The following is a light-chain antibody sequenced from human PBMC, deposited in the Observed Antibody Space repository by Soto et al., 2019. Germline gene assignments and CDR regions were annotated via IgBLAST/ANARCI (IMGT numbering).Light chain of an antibody. Sequence: QSALTQPASVSGSPGQSITISCTGTTSDVGGYNYVSLYQQHPGKVPKLLIHEVSNRPSGVSNRFSGSKSGNTASLTISGLQAEDEADYYCLSKTSSISYVFGTGTKLTVL. CDR2: EVS. J-gene: IGLJ1*01. V-gene: IGLV2-14*01. CDR3: LSKTSSISYV. CDR1: TSDVGGYNY.